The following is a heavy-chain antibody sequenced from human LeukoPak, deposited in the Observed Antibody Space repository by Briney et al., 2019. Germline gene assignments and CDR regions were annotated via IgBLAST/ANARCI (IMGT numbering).Heavy chain of an antibody. Sequence: SETLSLTCTVSGGSISSYYWSWIRQPPGKGLEWIGYIYYSGSTNYNPSLKSRVTISVDTSKNQFSLKLSSVPAADTAVYYCAREASRGTWDAFDIWGQGTMSPSLQ. V-gene: IGHV4-59*01. CDR3: AREASRGTWDAFDI. CDR2: IYYSGST. J-gene: IGHJ3*02. CDR1: GGSISSYY.